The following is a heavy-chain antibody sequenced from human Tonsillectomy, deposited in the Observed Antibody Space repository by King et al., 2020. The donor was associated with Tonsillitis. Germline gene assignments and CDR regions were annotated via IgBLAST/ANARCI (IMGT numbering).Heavy chain of an antibody. CDR3: VRLRYDYYMDV. Sequence: QLQESGPGLVKPSETLSLTCTVSGGSISSTSYYWGWIRQPPGKGLEWIGSIYYSGSTYYNPSLKSRLTISVDTSKNQFSLKLSSVTAADTAVYYCVRLRYDYYMDVWGKGTTVTVSS. V-gene: IGHV4-39*01. J-gene: IGHJ6*03. CDR1: GGSISSTSYY. CDR2: IYYSGST.